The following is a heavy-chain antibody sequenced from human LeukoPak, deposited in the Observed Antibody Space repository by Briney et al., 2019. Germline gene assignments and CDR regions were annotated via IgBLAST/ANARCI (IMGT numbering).Heavy chain of an antibody. D-gene: IGHD3-3*01. J-gene: IGHJ4*02. CDR1: GFTFDDYG. V-gene: IGHV3-20*04. CDR2: INWNGGST. Sequence: GGSLRLSCAASGFTFDDYGMSWVRQAPGKGLEWVSGINWNGGSTGYADSVKGRFTISRDNAKNSLYLQMNSLRAEDTAVYYCARADYDFWSGYPNFDYWGQGTLVTVSS. CDR3: ARADYDFWSGYPNFDY.